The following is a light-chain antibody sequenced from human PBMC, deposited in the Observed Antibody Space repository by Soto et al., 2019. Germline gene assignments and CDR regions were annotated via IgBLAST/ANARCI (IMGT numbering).Light chain of an antibody. CDR1: QSVSSW. CDR3: QQLKSFPIT. V-gene: IGKV1-5*03. CDR2: QAS. J-gene: IGKJ5*01. Sequence: DIQMTQSPSTLSALVGDRVTITFRASQSVSSWLAWYQQKPGKAPKLLIYQASSLETGVPSRFSGSGSGTDFTLTISSLQPEDFATYYCQQLKSFPITFGQGTRLEI.